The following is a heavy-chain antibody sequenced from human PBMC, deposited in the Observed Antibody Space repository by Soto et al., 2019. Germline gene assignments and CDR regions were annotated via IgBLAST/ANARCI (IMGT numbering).Heavy chain of an antibody. Sequence: WGSLRLSCAASRFTFLTFAMSWVRQAPGKGLEWVAAISGGGANTYYADSVKGRLTSSRDNSKNTLYLQMDSLRAEDTAIYFCAKDSYSDFWSGHYDYCDFWGQGTLVTVSS. V-gene: IGHV3-23*01. J-gene: IGHJ4*02. CDR1: RFTFLTFA. CDR3: AKDSYSDFWSGHYDYCDF. D-gene: IGHD3-3*01. CDR2: ISGGGANT.